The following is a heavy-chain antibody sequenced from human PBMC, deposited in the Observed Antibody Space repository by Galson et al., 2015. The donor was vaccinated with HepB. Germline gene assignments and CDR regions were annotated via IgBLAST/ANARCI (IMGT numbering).Heavy chain of an antibody. CDR3: ARGRLPRASQYYYYYYGMDV. CDR2: INPNSGGT. D-gene: IGHD2-2*01. J-gene: IGHJ6*02. CDR1: GYTFTGYY. V-gene: IGHV1-2*04. Sequence: SVKVSCKASGYTFTGYYMHWVRQAPGQGLEWMGWINPNSGGTNYAQKFQGWVTMIRDTSISTAYMELSRLRSDDTAVYYCARGRLPRASQYYYYYYGMDVWGQGTTVTVSS.